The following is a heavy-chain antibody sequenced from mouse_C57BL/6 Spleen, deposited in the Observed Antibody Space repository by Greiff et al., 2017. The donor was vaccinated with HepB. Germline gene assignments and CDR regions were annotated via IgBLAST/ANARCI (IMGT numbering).Heavy chain of an antibody. CDR1: GYTFTDYN. CDR3: ARVYGYDEDMVYAMDY. J-gene: IGHJ4*01. D-gene: IGHD2-2*01. V-gene: IGHV1-22*01. CDR2: INPNNGGT. Sequence: VQLQQSGPELVKPGASVKMSCKASGYTFTDYNMHWVKQSHGKSLEWIGYINPNNGGTSYNQKFKGKATLTVNKSSSTAYMELRSLTSEDSAVYYCARVYGYDEDMVYAMDYWGQGTSVTVSS.